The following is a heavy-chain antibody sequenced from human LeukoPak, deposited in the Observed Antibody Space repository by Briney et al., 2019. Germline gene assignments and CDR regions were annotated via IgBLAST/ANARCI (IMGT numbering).Heavy chain of an antibody. CDR1: GYSISSGYY. V-gene: IGHV4-38-2*02. Sequence: RPSETLSLTCTVSGYSISSGYYWGWIRQPPGKGLEWIGSIYHSGSTYYNPSLKSRVTISVDTSKNQFSLKLSSVTAADTAVYYCARGGLGYCSSTSCSNWFDPWGQGTLVTVSS. J-gene: IGHJ5*02. CDR3: ARGGLGYCSSTSCSNWFDP. D-gene: IGHD2-2*01. CDR2: IYHSGST.